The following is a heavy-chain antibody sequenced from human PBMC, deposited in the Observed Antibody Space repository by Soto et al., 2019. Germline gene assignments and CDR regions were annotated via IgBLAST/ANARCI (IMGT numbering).Heavy chain of an antibody. CDR2: IYYSGST. CDR1: GGSISSYY. CDR3: ARAMDIVATSNAFDI. D-gene: IGHD5-12*01. V-gene: IGHV4-59*12. J-gene: IGHJ3*02. Sequence: SSETLSLTCTVSGGSISSYYWSWIRQPPGKGLEWIGYIYYSGSTNYNPSLKSRVTISVDTSKNQFSLKLSSVTAADTAVYYCARAMDIVATSNAFDIWGQGTMVTVSS.